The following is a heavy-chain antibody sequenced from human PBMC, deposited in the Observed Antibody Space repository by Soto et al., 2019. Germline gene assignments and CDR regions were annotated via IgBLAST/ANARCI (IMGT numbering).Heavy chain of an antibody. D-gene: IGHD1-1*01. J-gene: IGHJ5*01. CDR2: IYYSGST. CDR3: ARTRYSGGWFDS. V-gene: IGHV4-59*01. CDR1: GGSIRSYY. Sequence: LSLTCTVSGGSIRSYYWSWIRQPPGKGLEWIGYIYYSGSTNYNPSLKSRVTISVDTSKNQFSLKLSSVTAADTAVYYCARTRYSGGWFDSWGQGTLVNVSS.